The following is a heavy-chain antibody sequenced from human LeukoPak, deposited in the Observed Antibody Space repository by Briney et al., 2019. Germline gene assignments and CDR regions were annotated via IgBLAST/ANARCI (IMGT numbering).Heavy chain of an antibody. CDR1: GYTFTGYY. CDR2: INPNSGGT. J-gene: IGHJ5*02. CDR3: ARVRRSSWPYNWFDP. V-gene: IGHV1-2*02. Sequence: RASVKVSCKASGYTFTGYYMHWVRQAPGQGLEWMGWINPNSGGTNYAQKFQGRVTMTRDTSISTAYMELSRLRSDDTAVYYCARVRRSSWPYNWFDPWGQGTLVTVSS. D-gene: IGHD6-13*01.